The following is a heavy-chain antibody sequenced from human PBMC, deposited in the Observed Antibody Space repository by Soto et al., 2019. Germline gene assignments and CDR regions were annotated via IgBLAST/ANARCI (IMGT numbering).Heavy chain of an antibody. CDR1: GFSLTTSGVA. CDR2: IYWDGDK. J-gene: IGHJ4*02. CDR3: ARLVGAMGWRD. Sequence: QITLKESGPTLVKPTQTLTLTCTLSGFSLTTSGVAVGWIRQPPGKALEWLTLIYWDGDKRYSPSLKSRLTITRDTSNNQVVLTMTNMDPVDTGTYYCARLVGAMGWRDWGQGILVTVSS. V-gene: IGHV2-5*02. D-gene: IGHD1-26*01.